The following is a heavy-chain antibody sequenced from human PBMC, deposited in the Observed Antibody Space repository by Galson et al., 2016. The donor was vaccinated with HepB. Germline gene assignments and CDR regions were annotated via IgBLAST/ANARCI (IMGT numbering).Heavy chain of an antibody. CDR1: GGSISSSSYY. V-gene: IGHV4-39*01. D-gene: IGHD6-19*01. Sequence: SETLSLTCTVSGGSISSSSYYWGWIRQPPGKGLEWIGRIYYRGSTYYNPSLKSRVTISVDTSKNQFSLKLSSETAADTAVYYCARRVAVAGIYYFDYWGRGTLVTVAS. CDR3: ARRVAVAGIYYFDY. J-gene: IGHJ4*01. CDR2: IYYRGST.